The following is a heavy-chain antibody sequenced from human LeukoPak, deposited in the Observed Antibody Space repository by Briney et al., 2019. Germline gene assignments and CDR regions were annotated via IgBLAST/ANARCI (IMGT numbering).Heavy chain of an antibody. CDR1: GYTFTSYA. Sequence: ASVKVSCKPSGYTFTSYAISWVRQAPGQGREWMGCTTAYNGHTYSPQKFQRRLTMTTDTSTSTAVMELRGLTSDDTAVFYCARGFSANYYDYWGQGTLVTVSS. CDR3: ARGFSANYYDY. V-gene: IGHV1-18*01. CDR2: TTAYNGHT. D-gene: IGHD1-26*01. J-gene: IGHJ4*02.